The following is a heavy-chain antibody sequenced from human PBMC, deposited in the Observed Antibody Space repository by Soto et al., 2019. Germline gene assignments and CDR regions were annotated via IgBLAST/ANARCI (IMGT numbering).Heavy chain of an antibody. J-gene: IGHJ3*01. V-gene: IGHV2-5*02. CDR2: IHWDDDK. Sequence: QITLRESGPTLVRPTETLTLTCSFSGFSLITSGVGVGWFRQSPGKALEWLAVIHWDDDKRYSPSLSSRLAITNATSINPVVLTMPNVDPVATGTYYRARFLRPAAACDLWGQGTVATVSS. D-gene: IGHD6-25*01. CDR3: ARFLRPAAACDL. CDR1: GFSLITSGVG.